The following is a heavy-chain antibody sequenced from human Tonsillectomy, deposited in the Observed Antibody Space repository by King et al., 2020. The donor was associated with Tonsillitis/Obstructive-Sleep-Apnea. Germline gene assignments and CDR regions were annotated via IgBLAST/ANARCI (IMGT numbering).Heavy chain of an antibody. CDR3: ARSFPNSGYDF. V-gene: IGHV3-53*01. CDR1: GFTDSSNY. CDR2: IYSGGIT. Sequence: QLVQSGGGLIQPGGSLRLSCAASGFTDSSNYMSGVRQAPGKGLELVSVIYSGGITYYADSVKGRFTISRDNSKNTLYLQMNSLRAEDTAVYYCARSFPNSGYDFWGQGTLVTVSS. D-gene: IGHD5-12*01. J-gene: IGHJ4*02.